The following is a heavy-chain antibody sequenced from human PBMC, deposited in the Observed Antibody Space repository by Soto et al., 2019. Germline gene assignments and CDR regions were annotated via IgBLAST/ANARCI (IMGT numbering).Heavy chain of an antibody. CDR3: ARSRGYWYGVDV. CDR2: ITGTGGNT. CDR1: GFPLSTYG. J-gene: IGHJ6*02. V-gene: IGHV3-23*01. Sequence: EVQLLESGGGLVQPGGSLRLSCAASGFPLSTYGMTWVRQAPGKGLEWVSAITGTGGNTYYVDSVKGRFTSSRDNSKNMLYLQVHSLRVEDTAVYYCARSRGYWYGVDVWGQGPTVTVSS.